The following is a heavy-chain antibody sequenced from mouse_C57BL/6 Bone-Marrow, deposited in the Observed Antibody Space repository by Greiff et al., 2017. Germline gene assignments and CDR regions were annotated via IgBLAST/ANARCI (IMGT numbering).Heavy chain of an antibody. Sequence: QVQLKESGPELVKPGASVKLSCKASGYTFTSYDINWVKQRPGQGLEWIGWIYPRDGSTKYNEKFKGKATLTVATSASTAYMELHSLTSEDSAVYFCARRYDYDFDYWGQGTTLTVSS. D-gene: IGHD2-4*01. CDR2: IYPRDGST. CDR3: ARRYDYDFDY. CDR1: GYTFTSYD. J-gene: IGHJ2*01. V-gene: IGHV1-85*01.